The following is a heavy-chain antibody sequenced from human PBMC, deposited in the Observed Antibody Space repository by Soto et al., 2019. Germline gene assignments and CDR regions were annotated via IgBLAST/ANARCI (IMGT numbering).Heavy chain of an antibody. CDR2: IYYSGKT. J-gene: IGHJ4*02. V-gene: IGHV4-39*01. Sequence: SETLALTCTVSGVSISNTSYYWGWIRQSPGKGPEWIGTIYYSGKTYYHPALKSRVTISVDTANNRFSLKLSSVTAADTAVYYCARHGSYWGQGTLVTVSS. CDR3: ARHGSY. CDR1: GVSISNTSYY.